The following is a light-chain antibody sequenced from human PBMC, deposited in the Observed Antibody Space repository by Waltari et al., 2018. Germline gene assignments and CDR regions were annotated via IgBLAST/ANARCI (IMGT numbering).Light chain of an antibody. CDR3: QQYTDYPFT. V-gene: IGKV1-16*02. CDR2: GAS. CDR1: QSISNH. Sequence: DIQMTQSPSSLSASVGDRVTITCRASQSISNHLAWFQQNPGKAPKSLIDGASSLQSGVSSKFSGSGSGTDFTLTINSLQSEDFATYYCQQYTDYPFTFGPGTKVDIK. J-gene: IGKJ3*01.